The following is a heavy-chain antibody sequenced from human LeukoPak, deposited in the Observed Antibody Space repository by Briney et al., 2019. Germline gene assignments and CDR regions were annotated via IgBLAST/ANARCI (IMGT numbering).Heavy chain of an antibody. J-gene: IGHJ4*02. CDR1: GGSFSGYY. Sequence: PSETLSLTCAVYGGSFSGYYWSWIRQPPGKGLEWIGEINHSGSTNYNPSLKSRVTISVDTSKNQFSLKLSSVTAADTAVYYCARENFIAARRVFDYWGQGTLVIVSS. CDR3: ARENFIAARRVFDY. CDR2: INHSGST. D-gene: IGHD6-6*01. V-gene: IGHV4-34*01.